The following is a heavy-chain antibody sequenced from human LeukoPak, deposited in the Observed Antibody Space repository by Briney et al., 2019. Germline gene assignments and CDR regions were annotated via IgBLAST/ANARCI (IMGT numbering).Heavy chain of an antibody. CDR1: GFTFSSYS. V-gene: IGHV3-21*01. CDR2: TSSSGSYI. D-gene: IGHD2-2*01. CDR3: ARSWTGYCSSTSCYHH. Sequence: PGGSLRLSCAASGFTFSSYSMNWVRQAPGKGLEWVSSTSSSGSYIYYADSVKGRFTISRDNAKNSLYLQMNSLRAEDTAVYYCARSWTGYCSSTSCYHHWGQGTLVTVSS. J-gene: IGHJ5*02.